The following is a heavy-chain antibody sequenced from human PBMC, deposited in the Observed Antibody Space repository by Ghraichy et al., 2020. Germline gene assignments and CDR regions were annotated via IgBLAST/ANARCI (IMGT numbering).Heavy chain of an antibody. D-gene: IGHD1-26*01. CDR1: GFSFSGYT. J-gene: IGHJ6*02. CDR2: MSSNSDYI. Sequence: GGSLRLSCEASGFSFSGYTMNWVRQAPGKGLEWVSSMSSNSDYIYYEDAVKSRFVISRDNAKNSLYLQRNSLRVEDTAVYFCVRGPTSGMDVWGQGITVTVSS. V-gene: IGHV3-21*01. CDR3: VRGPTSGMDV.